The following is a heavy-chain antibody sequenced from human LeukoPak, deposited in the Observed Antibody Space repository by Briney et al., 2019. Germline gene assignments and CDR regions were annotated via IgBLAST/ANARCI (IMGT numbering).Heavy chain of an antibody. V-gene: IGHV1-2*02. Sequence: ASVKVSCKASGYTFTDCYMHWVRQAPGQGLEWMGCINPNTGGTNYAQRFQGRVTMTRDTSISTAYMELSRLRSDDTAVYYCARPTATVTTSLKFWGQGNLVTVSS. CDR3: ARPTATVTTSLKF. CDR2: INPNTGGT. J-gene: IGHJ4*02. CDR1: GYTFTDCY. D-gene: IGHD4-17*01.